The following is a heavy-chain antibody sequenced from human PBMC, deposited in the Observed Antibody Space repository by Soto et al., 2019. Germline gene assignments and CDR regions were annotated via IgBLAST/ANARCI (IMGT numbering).Heavy chain of an antibody. CDR3: ARESHGSGFDY. CDR2: VWSDGNTK. D-gene: IGHD3-3*01. V-gene: IGHV3-33*01. Sequence: QVQLVESGGGVVQPGGSLRLSCAASGFTFRTYGMHWVRQAPGKGLEWVAVVWSDGNTKYYPDSVRGRFTISRDTSKNTLYLQMNSLRAEDTAVYYCARESHGSGFDYWGQGTLVTVSS. J-gene: IGHJ4*02. CDR1: GFTFRTYG.